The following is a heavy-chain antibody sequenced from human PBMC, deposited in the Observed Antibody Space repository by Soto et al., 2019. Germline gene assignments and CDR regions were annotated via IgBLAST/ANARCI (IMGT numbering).Heavy chain of an antibody. D-gene: IGHD6-13*01. CDR1: GGSFSGYY. J-gene: IGHJ4*02. V-gene: IGHV4-34*01. CDR3: ARGDNGYSSSWYFDY. Sequence: PSETLSLTCAVYGGSFSGYYWSWIRQPPGKGLEWIGEINHSGSTNYNPSLKSRVTISVDTSKNQFSLKLSSVTAADTAVYYCARGDNGYSSSWYFDYWGQGTLVTVSS. CDR2: INHSGST.